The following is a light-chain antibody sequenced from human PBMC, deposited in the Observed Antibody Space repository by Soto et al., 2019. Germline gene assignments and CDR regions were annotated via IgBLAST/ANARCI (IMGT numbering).Light chain of an antibody. Sequence: DIQVTQSPSSLSASVGDRVTITCQASQDITNYLNWYQQKPGKAPKLLIYDAFKLETGVPSRFSGSRSGTDFTFTISSLQPEDIATYYCLLDFNYFWAFGQGTKVEVK. CDR3: LLDFNYFWA. J-gene: IGKJ1*01. V-gene: IGKV1-33*01. CDR2: DAF. CDR1: QDITNY.